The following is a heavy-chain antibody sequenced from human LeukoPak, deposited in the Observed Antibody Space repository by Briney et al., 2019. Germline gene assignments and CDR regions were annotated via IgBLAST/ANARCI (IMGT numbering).Heavy chain of an antibody. CDR2: INPNSGGT. CDR3: ARDLSITISPVDV. D-gene: IGHD3-9*01. J-gene: IGHJ6*02. Sequence: AAVNVSCKSSGYTFTGYYMHWVRQPPGQGLEWMGWINPNSGGTNYAQKFQGRVNMTRDTSISTDYMELSRLRSDDTAVYYCARDLSITISPVDVWGQGTTVTVSS. CDR1: GYTFTGYY. V-gene: IGHV1-2*02.